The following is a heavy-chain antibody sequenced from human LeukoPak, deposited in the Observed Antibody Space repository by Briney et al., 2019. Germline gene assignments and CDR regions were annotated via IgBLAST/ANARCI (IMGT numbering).Heavy chain of an antibody. V-gene: IGHV4-34*01. J-gene: IGHJ6*02. CDR3: AREYCSSTSCFPDPRYYYYYYGMDV. CDR2: INHSGST. D-gene: IGHD2-2*01. Sequence: SETLSLTCAVYGGSFSGYYWSWIRQPPGKGLERIGEINHSGSTNYNPSLKSRVTISVDTSKNQFSLKLSSVTAADTAVYYCAREYCSSTSCFPDPRYYYYYYGMDVWGQGTTVTVSS. CDR1: GGSFSGYY.